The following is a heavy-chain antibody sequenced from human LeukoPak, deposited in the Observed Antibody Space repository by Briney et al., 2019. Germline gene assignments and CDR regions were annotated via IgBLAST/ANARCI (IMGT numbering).Heavy chain of an antibody. Sequence: GASVKVPCKASGGTFSSYAISWVRQAPGQGLEWMGGIIPIFGTANYAQKFQGRVTITADESTSTAYMELSSLRSEDTAVYYCARVSRIFSSKPYYFDYWGQGTLVTVSS. J-gene: IGHJ4*02. D-gene: IGHD2-15*01. CDR1: GGTFSSYA. V-gene: IGHV1-69*13. CDR2: IIPIFGTA. CDR3: ARVSRIFSSKPYYFDY.